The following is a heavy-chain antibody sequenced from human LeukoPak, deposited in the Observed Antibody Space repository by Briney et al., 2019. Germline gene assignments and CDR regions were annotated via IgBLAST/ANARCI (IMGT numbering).Heavy chain of an antibody. J-gene: IGHJ4*02. CDR2: INPSGGST. CDR1: GYTFTSYY. V-gene: IGHV1-46*01. Sequence: PLASVKVSCKASGYTFTSYYMHWVRQAPGQGLEWMGIINPSGGSTSYAQEFQGRVTMTRDTSTSTVYMELSSLRSEDTAVYYCARDLDTNEPRYNWNDAGFGYWGQGTLVTVSS. D-gene: IGHD1-20*01. CDR3: ARDLDTNEPRYNWNDAGFGY.